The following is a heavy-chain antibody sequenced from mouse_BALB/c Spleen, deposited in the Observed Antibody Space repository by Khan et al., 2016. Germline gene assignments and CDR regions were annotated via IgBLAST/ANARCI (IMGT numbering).Heavy chain of an antibody. CDR1: GFSLTSYG. D-gene: IGHD2-1*01. J-gene: IGHJ4*01. V-gene: IGHV2-5-1*01. CDR2: KWRGGST. CDR3: AKNNGNSYAMDY. Sequence: QVQLKQSGPSLVQPSQSLSITCTVSGFSLTSYGVHWVRQSPGKGLEWLGVKWRGGSTDYNAAFLSRLSIPKDNSKSQVFFKMNSLQADDTSIYYCAKNNGNSYAMDYWSQGTSVTVSS.